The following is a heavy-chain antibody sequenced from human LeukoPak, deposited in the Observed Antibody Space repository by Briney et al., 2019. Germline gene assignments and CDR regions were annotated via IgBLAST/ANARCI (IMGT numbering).Heavy chain of an antibody. J-gene: IGHJ6*03. V-gene: IGHV3-7*01. CDR2: IKQDGSEK. D-gene: IGHD6-13*01. CDR3: ARVSAAGYYYYYYMDV. CDR1: GFTFSSYW. Sequence: GGSLRLSCAVSGFTFSSYWMSWVRQAPGKGLEWVANIKQDGSEKYYVDSVKGRFTISRDNAKNSLYLQMNSLRAEDTAVYYCARVSAAGYYYYYYMDVWGKGTTVTVSS.